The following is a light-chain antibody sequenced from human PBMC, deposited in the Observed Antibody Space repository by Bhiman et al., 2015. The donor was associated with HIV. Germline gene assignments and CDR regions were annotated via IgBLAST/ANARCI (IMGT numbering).Light chain of an antibody. CDR3: QAWDSSAAV. CDR1: KLGDKY. J-gene: IGLJ2*01. CDR2: QDN. V-gene: IGLV3-1*01. Sequence: SYELTQPPSVSVSPGQTASITCSGDKLGDKYACWYQQRPGQSPVLVIYQDNKRPSGIPERFSGSNSGSTATLTISGTQAMDEADYYCQAWDSSAAVFGEGTKLTVL.